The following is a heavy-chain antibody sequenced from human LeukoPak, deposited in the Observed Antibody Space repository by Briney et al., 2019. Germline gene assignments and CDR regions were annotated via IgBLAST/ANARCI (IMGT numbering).Heavy chain of an antibody. V-gene: IGHV1-46*01. CDR2: INPSGGST. Sequence: ASVKVSCKPSGYTFTSYYIHWVRQAPGQGLEWMGIINPSGGSTTYAQKFQGRVTMTRDTSTSTVYMELSSLRSEDTAVYYCARGGSLAAALHQYYFDYWGQGTLVTVSS. CDR3: ARGGSLAAALHQYYFDY. D-gene: IGHD6-19*01. CDR1: GYTFTSYY. J-gene: IGHJ4*02.